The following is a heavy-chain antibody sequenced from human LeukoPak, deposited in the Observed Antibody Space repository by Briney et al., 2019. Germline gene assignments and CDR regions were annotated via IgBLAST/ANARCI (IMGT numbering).Heavy chain of an antibody. Sequence: KPGGSLRLSRAASGFTFSNAWMNWVRQAPARGLEWVGRIKSQTDGGTIDYAAPVKGRFTISRDDSKNTLYLQMDSLKTEDTAIYYCTKYSASYSYDYWGQGTLVTVSS. V-gene: IGHV3-15*01. J-gene: IGHJ4*02. CDR3: TKYSASYSYDY. CDR2: IKSQTDGGTI. D-gene: IGHD1-26*01. CDR1: GFTFSNAW.